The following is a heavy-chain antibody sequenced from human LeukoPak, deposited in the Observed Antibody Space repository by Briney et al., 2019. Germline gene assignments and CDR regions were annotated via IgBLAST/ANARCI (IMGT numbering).Heavy chain of an antibody. J-gene: IGHJ6*03. CDR1: GGSISSYY. Sequence: SETLSLTCTLSGGSISSYYWSWIRQPPGKGLKWIGNIYYSGYTTYSPSLRSRVTISVDTSKNQFSLKLSSVTAADTAVYYCARETSQKGAHYMDVWGKGTTITISS. V-gene: IGHV4-59*01. CDR3: ARETSQKGAHYMDV. CDR2: IYYSGYT. D-gene: IGHD3-16*01.